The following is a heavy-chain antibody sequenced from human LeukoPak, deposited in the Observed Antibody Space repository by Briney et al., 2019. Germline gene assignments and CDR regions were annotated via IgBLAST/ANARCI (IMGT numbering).Heavy chain of an antibody. J-gene: IGHJ4*02. CDR1: RFTLSNYW. Sequence: GGSLRLSCAASRFTLSNYWMSWVRQAPGKGLEWVANIKQDGSETYYVDSVKGRFTISRDNAKNSLSLQMNSLRAEDTAVYYCARQRGSGCLDYWGQGTLFTVSS. CDR2: IKQDGSET. D-gene: IGHD6-19*01. V-gene: IGHV3-7*01. CDR3: ARQRGSGCLDY.